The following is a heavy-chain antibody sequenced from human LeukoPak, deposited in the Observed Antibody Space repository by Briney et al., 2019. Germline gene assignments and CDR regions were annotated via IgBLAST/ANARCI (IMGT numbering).Heavy chain of an antibody. CDR3: ARGLWFGLYGMDV. Sequence: PGGSLRLSCAASGLTFSSYAMLWVRPAPGKGLEYVSAISSNGGSTYYANSVKGRFTISRDNSKNTLYLQMGSLRAGDMAVYYCARGLWFGLYGMDVWGQGTTVTVSS. CDR1: GLTFSSYA. J-gene: IGHJ6*02. V-gene: IGHV3-64*01. D-gene: IGHD3-10*01. CDR2: ISSNGGST.